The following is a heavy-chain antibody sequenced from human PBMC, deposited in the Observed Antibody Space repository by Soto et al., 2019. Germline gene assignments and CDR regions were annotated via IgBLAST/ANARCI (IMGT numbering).Heavy chain of an antibody. J-gene: IGHJ3*02. CDR1: GGSISSSNYY. V-gene: IGHV4-39*01. CDR3: ARPSLDNLDAFEI. Sequence: QLQLQESGPGLVKPSETLSLTCPVSGGSISSSNYYLGWIRPPPGKGLEWIGSIYYSLSTFYNPSLKSLVTISLDTFMHQSDRPLNSVNAGDTAGYYCARPSLDNLDAFEIRGQGTLGTVSS. CDR2: IYYSLST.